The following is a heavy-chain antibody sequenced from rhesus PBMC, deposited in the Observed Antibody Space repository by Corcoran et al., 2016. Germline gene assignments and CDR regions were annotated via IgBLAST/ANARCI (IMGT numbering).Heavy chain of an antibody. CDR3: ARRALVYYFDY. CDR2: IYGSGGST. V-gene: IGHV4-93*02. D-gene: IGHD2-39*01. CDR1: GGSISSSNW. Sequence: QVQLQESGPAVVKPSETLSLTCAVSGGSISSSNWWSWIRQSPGKGLEWIGGIYGSGGSTEYIPSLKSRVTISIDTSKNQFSLKLSSVTAADTAVYYCARRALVYYFDYWGQGVLVTVSS. J-gene: IGHJ4*01.